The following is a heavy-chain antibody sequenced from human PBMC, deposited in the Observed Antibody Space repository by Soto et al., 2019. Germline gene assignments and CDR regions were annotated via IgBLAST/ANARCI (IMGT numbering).Heavy chain of an antibody. CDR3: ARVRRGYFDY. CDR2: IYYRGST. Sequence: SETLSLTCTGCGGSIRSGDYYWSWIRQPPGKGLEWIGYIYYRGSTSYTPSLKRRVTTSGDTSKSQFSLKLSSVTAADTAVYYCARVRRGYFDYWGRGTPVTGSA. J-gene: IGHJ4*02. CDR1: GGSIRSGDYY. V-gene: IGHV4-30-4*01. D-gene: IGHD3-10*01.